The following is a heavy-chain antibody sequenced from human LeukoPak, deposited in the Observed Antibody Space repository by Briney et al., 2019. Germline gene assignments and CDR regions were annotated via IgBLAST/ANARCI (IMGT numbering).Heavy chain of an antibody. J-gene: IGHJ4*02. CDR1: GFPFTTYA. CDR2: VSGGGGTT. CDR3: AKVPYYDILTGPLLPDY. V-gene: IGHV3-23*01. D-gene: IGHD3-9*01. Sequence: GGSLRLSCAASGFPFTTYAMSWVRQAPGEGLEWVSGVSGGGGTTYYADSVKGRFTISRDNSKNTLYLQMNNLRAEDTAVYYCAKVPYYDILTGPLLPDYWGQGTLVTVSS.